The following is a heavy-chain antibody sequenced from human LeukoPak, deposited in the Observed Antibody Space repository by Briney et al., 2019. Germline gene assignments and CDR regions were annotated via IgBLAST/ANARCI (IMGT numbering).Heavy chain of an antibody. CDR2: IKQDGSEK. J-gene: IGHJ3*02. V-gene: IGHV3-7*01. CDR3: ARDRGGSCYSRVRCLDAFDI. Sequence: PGGSLRLSCAASGFTFSSYWMSWVRQAPGKGLEWVADIKQDGSEKYYVDSVKGRFTISRDNAKNSLYLQMNSLRAEDTAVYYCARDRGGSCYSRVRCLDAFDIWGQGTMVTVSS. D-gene: IGHD2-15*01. CDR1: GFTFSSYW.